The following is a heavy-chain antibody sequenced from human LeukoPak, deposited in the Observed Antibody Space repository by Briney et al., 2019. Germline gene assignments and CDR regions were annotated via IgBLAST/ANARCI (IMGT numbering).Heavy chain of an antibody. CDR1: VYSFTTYR. Sequence: GESLKISCKGPVYSFTTYRIVWVRQMPGKGLEWMGIIYPGDSDTTYSPSFQGQVTISVDQSVSTAYLQWSSLKASDTAIYYCARQNNYGYCDYWGQGTLVTVSS. CDR3: ARQNNYGYCDY. D-gene: IGHD5-18*01. V-gene: IGHV5-51*01. CDR2: IYPGDSDT. J-gene: IGHJ4*02.